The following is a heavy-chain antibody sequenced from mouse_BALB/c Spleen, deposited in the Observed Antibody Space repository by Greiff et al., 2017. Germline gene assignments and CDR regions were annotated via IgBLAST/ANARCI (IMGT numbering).Heavy chain of an antibody. V-gene: IGHV5-12-1*01. CDR2: ISSGGGST. J-gene: IGHJ4*01. Sequence: EVKLMESGGGLVKPGGSLKLSCAASGFAFSSYDMSWVRQTPEKRLEWVAYISSGGGSTYYPDTVKGRFTISRDNAKNTLYLQMSSLKSEDTAMYYCARHDYDGYPYAMDYWGQGTSVTVSS. CDR3: ARHDYDGYPYAMDY. CDR1: GFAFSSYD. D-gene: IGHD2-3*01.